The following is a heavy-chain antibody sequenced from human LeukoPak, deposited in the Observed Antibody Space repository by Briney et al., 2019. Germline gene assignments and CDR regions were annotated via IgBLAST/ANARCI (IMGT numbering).Heavy chain of an antibody. CDR2: INHSGST. CDR3: ARGHRITIFGVVYYYYYYGMDV. J-gene: IGHJ6*02. D-gene: IGHD3-3*01. V-gene: IGHV4-34*01. CDR1: GGSFSGYY. Sequence: PSETLSLTCAVYGGSFSGYYWSWLRQPPGKGLEWLGEINHSGSTNYNPPLKSRVTMSVDTSKNQFSLKLSSVTAADTAVYYCARGHRITIFGVVYYYYYYGMDVWGQGTTVTVSS.